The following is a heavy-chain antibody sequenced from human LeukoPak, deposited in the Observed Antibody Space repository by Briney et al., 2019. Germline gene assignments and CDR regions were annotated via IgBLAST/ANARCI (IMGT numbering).Heavy chain of an antibody. CDR2: IRYDGSNK. Sequence: GGFLRLSCAASGFTFSSYGMHWVRQAPGKGLEWVAFIRYDGSNKYYADSVKGRFTISRDNSKNTLYLQMNSLRAEDTAVYYCAKDGYDSSGYYPDYWGQGTLVTVSS. V-gene: IGHV3-30*02. CDR1: GFTFSSYG. J-gene: IGHJ4*02. CDR3: AKDGYDSSGYYPDY. D-gene: IGHD3-22*01.